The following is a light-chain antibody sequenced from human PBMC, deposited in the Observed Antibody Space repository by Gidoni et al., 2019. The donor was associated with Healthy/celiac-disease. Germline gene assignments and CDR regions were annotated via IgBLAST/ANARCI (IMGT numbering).Light chain of an antibody. V-gene: IGLV2-11*01. CDR1: SSDVGGYNY. Sequence: SALTQPRSVSGSPGQSVTIACTGTSSDVGGYNYVSWSQQHPGKAPKLMISDVSKRPSGVPDRFSGSKSGNTASLTISGLQAEDEADYYCCSYAGSYTWVFGGGTKLTVL. CDR2: DVS. J-gene: IGLJ2*01. CDR3: CSYAGSYTWV.